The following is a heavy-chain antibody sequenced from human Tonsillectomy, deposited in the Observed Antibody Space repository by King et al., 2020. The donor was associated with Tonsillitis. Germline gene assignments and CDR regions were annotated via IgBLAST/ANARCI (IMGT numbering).Heavy chain of an antibody. D-gene: IGHD6-13*01. V-gene: IGHV4-59*01. J-gene: IGHJ4*02. Sequence: MQLQESGPGLVKPSETLSLTCTVSSGSISSFYWSWIRQPPGKGLEWIGYIYYSGSTNYNPSLKSRVTMSVDTSKNQFSLKLSSVTAADTAIYYCAYSSSWYEGYVDYWGQGTLVTVSS. CDR3: AYSSSWYEGYVDY. CDR2: IYYSGST. CDR1: SGSISSFY.